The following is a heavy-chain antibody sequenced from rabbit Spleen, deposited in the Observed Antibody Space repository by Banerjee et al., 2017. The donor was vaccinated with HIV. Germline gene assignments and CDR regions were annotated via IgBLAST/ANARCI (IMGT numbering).Heavy chain of an antibody. CDR2: IAGSSSGFT. CDR1: GVSFSGNSY. Sequence: QQQLEESGGGLVKPGGTLTLTCKASGVSFSGNSYMCWVRQAPGKGLEWISCIAGSSSGFTYSATWAKGRFTISKTSSTTVTLQMTSLTAADTATYFCARDTGSSFSSYGMDLWGPGTLVTVS. D-gene: IGHD8-1*01. V-gene: IGHV1S45*01. J-gene: IGHJ6*01. CDR3: ARDTGSSFSSYGMDL.